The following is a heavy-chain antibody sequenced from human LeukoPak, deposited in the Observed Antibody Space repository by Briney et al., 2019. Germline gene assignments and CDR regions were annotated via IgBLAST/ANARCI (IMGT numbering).Heavy chain of an antibody. CDR2: IIPIFGTA. D-gene: IGHD3-10*01. J-gene: IGHJ5*02. CDR3: AREDGSGSYSKDRFDP. CDR1: GGTFSSYA. V-gene: IGHV1-69*13. Sequence: SVKVSCKASGGTFSSYAISWVRQAPGQGLEWMGGIIPIFGTANYAQKFQGRVTITADESTSTAYMELSSLRSEDTAVYYCAREDGSGSYSKDRFDPWGQGTLVTVSS.